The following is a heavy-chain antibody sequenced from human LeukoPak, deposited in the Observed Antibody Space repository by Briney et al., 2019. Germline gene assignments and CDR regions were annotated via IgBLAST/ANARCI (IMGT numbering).Heavy chain of an antibody. CDR2: ISYDGSNK. J-gene: IGHJ4*02. CDR1: GFTFSSYA. D-gene: IGHD3-22*01. V-gene: IGHV3-30*04. CDR3: ASASSGYYGSFDY. Sequence: GGSLGLSCAASGFTFSSYAMHWVRQAPGKGLEWVAVISYDGSNKYYADSVKGRFSISRDNSKNTLYLQMNSLRAEDTAVYYCASASSGYYGSFDYWGQGTLVTVSS.